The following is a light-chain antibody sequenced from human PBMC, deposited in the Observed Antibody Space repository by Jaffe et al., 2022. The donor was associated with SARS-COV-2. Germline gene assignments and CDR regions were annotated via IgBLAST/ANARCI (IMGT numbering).Light chain of an antibody. CDR3: QSYDNSLSGSV. CDR2: GNS. V-gene: IGLV1-40*01. CDR1: SSNIGANFD. J-gene: IGLJ1*01. Sequence: QSVLTQPPSVSGAPGQMVTISCTGSSSNIGANFDVHWYQQLPGTAPKLLIYGNSNRPSGVPDRFSGSKSGTSASLAISGLQAEDEADYYCQSYDNSLSGSVFGTGTKVTVL.